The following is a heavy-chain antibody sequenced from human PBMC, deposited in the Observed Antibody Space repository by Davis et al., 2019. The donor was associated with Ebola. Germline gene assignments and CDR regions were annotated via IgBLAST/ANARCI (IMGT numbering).Heavy chain of an antibody. J-gene: IGHJ6*02. D-gene: IGHD1-14*01. CDR3: ATTTDDRNYYYGMDV. CDR1: GFTFSSYW. CDR2: IKQDGSEK. V-gene: IGHV3-7*03. Sequence: GESLKISCAASGFTFSSYWMSWVRQAPGKGLEWVANIKQDGSEKYYVDSVKGRFTISRDNAKNSLYLQMNSLRAEDTAVYYCATTTDDRNYYYGMDVWGQGTTVTVSS.